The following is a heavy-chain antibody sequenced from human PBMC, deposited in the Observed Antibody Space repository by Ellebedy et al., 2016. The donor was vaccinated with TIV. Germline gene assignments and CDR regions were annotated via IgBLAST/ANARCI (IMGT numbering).Heavy chain of an antibody. CDR3: ARIHGDRDDY. CDR2: IKQDGSEK. D-gene: IGHD7-27*01. Sequence: PGGSLRLSCAASGFTFSIYWMSWVRQAPGKGLECVANIKQDGSEKSYVDSVKGRFTISRDNAKNSLHLQMNGLRAEDTAVYHCARIHGDRDDYWGQGTLVTVSS. J-gene: IGHJ4*02. V-gene: IGHV3-7*01. CDR1: GFTFSIYW.